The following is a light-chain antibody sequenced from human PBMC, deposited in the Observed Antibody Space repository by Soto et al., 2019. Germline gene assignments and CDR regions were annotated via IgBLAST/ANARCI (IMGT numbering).Light chain of an antibody. CDR3: SSYTSSTTYV. J-gene: IGLJ1*01. V-gene: IGLV2-14*01. Sequence: QSALTQPASVSGSPGQSVAISCTGTNSDVGGYNYVSWYQQHPGKAPKLMLYDVTNRPSGVFDRFSGSKSGNTASLTISGLQAEDEADYYCSSYTSSTTYVFGTGTKLTVL. CDR2: DVT. CDR1: NSDVGGYNY.